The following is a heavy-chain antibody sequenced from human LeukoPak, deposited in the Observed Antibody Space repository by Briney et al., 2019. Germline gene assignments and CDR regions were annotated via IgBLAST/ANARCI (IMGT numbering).Heavy chain of an antibody. CDR2: IYHSGST. CDR1: GYSISSGYY. Sequence: KPSETLSLTCAASGYSISSGYYWGWIRQPPGKGLEWIGSIYHSGSTYYNPSLKSRVTISVDTSKNQFSLKLSSVTAADTAVYYCASDVLRYDFWSGYSSYYFDYWGQGTLVTVSS. D-gene: IGHD3-3*01. CDR3: ASDVLRYDFWSGYSSYYFDY. J-gene: IGHJ4*02. V-gene: IGHV4-38-2*01.